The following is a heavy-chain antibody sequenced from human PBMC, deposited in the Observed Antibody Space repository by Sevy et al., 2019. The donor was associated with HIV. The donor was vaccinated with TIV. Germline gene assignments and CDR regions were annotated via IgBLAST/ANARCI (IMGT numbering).Heavy chain of an antibody. Sequence: GGSLRLSCAASGFIFSNYAMTWVRHAPGRGLEWVAIISADGGVKYYADSVKGRFTISRDNSDNTLSLQMNSLRTEESAVYYCARENYYDSTSLGSFDVWGQGTMVTVSS. J-gene: IGHJ3*01. D-gene: IGHD3-22*01. CDR2: ISADGGVK. CDR1: GFIFSNYA. CDR3: ARENYYDSTSLGSFDV. V-gene: IGHV3-30-3*01.